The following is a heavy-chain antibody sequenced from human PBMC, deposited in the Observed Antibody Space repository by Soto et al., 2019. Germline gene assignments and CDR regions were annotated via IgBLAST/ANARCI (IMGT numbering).Heavy chain of an antibody. V-gene: IGHV3-33*01. CDR2: VWSDGTNT. J-gene: IGHJ4*02. CDR1: GFPFRSYA. Sequence: QVHLTESGGGVVQPGRSLRLSCEASGFPFRSYAMHWVRQAPGKGLEWVAAVWSDGTNTYYADSVQGRFTIARDNSKNTLYLEMNSLRGEDTAVYYCARALTVTDYFDYWGQGALVTVSS. D-gene: IGHD4-17*01. CDR3: ARALTVTDYFDY.